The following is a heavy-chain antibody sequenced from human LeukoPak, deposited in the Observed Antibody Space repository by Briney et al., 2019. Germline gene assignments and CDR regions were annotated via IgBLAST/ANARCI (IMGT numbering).Heavy chain of an antibody. CDR1: GYTFTSYD. D-gene: IGHD3-3*01. CDR2: MNPNSGNT. Sequence: ASVKVSCKASGYTFTSYDINWVRQAPGQGLEWMGWMNPNSGNTGYAQKFQGRVTMTRNTSISTAYMELSSLRSEDTAVYYCARGHYDFWSGEGDYFDYWGQGTLVTVSS. J-gene: IGHJ4*02. CDR3: ARGHYDFWSGEGDYFDY. V-gene: IGHV1-8*01.